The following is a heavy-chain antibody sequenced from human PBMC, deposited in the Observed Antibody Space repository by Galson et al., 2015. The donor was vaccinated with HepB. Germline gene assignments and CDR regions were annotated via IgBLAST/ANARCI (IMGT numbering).Heavy chain of an antibody. J-gene: IGHJ3*02. D-gene: IGHD3-3*01. Sequence: SVKVSCKASGGTFSSNAISWVRQAPGLGLEWMGGIIPIFGTANYAQKFQGRVTITADESTSTAYMELSSLRSEDTAVYYCATSTYYDFWSGYYRQGAFDIWGQGTMVTVSS. CDR2: IIPIFGTA. V-gene: IGHV1-69*13. CDR1: GGTFSSNA. CDR3: ATSTYYDFWSGYYRQGAFDI.